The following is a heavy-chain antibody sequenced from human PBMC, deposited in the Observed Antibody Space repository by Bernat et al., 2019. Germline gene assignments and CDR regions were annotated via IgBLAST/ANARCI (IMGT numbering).Heavy chain of an antibody. J-gene: IGHJ6*03. CDR1: GFTFSSYW. Sequence: EVQLVESGGGLVQPGGSLRLSCAASGFTFSSYWMHWVRQAPGKGLVWVSRINSDGSSTSYADSVKGRFTISRDNAKNTLYLQMNSLRAEDTAVYYCARAAITRGWFRELLPPSDYYYYYMDVWGKGTTVTVSS. D-gene: IGHD3-10*01. CDR2: INSDGSST. V-gene: IGHV3-74*01. CDR3: ARAAITRGWFRELLPPSDYYYYYMDV.